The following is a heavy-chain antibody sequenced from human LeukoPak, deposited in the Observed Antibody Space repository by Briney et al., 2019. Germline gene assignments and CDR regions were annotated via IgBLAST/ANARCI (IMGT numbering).Heavy chain of an antibody. V-gene: IGHV1-2*02. CDR3: ARQAILGGFDP. J-gene: IGHJ5*02. D-gene: IGHD3-10*01. CDR1: GYTFTGYY. CDR2: INPNSGGT. Sequence: APVKVSCKAPGYTFTGYYMHWVRQAPGQGLEWMGWINPNSGGTNYAQKFQGRVTMTRDTSISTAYMELSRLRSDDTAVYYCARQAILGGFDPWGQGTLVTVSS.